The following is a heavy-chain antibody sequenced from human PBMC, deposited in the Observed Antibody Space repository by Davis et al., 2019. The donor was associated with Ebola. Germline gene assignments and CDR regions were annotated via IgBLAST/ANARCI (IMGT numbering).Heavy chain of an antibody. Sequence: SETLSLTCGVFGESLTGYDWTWIRQSPGKGLEWIGEISHGGNTVYKPSLKGRVTILIDKSTNQFSLKVTSVTAADTAVYYCARSTRGPVALDHWGQGSLVSVSS. CDR3: ARSTRGPVALDH. D-gene: IGHD4-23*01. CDR2: ISHGGNT. V-gene: IGHV4-34*01. J-gene: IGHJ4*02. CDR1: GESLTGYD.